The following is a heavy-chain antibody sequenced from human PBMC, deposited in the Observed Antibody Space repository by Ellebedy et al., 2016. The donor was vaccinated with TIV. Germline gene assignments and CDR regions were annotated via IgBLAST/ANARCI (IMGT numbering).Heavy chain of an antibody. Sequence: PGGSLRLSCVASGFTFSSYPMNWVRQAPGKGLEWVSSITSTSSLIYYADSLKGRFTISRDNAKNSLYLQMNSLRAEDTAVYYCTRDVGYVAGTGGYWGQGTLVTVSS. CDR1: GFTFSSYP. V-gene: IGHV3-21*01. J-gene: IGHJ4*02. CDR2: ITSTSSLI. D-gene: IGHD6-19*01. CDR3: TRDVGYVAGTGGY.